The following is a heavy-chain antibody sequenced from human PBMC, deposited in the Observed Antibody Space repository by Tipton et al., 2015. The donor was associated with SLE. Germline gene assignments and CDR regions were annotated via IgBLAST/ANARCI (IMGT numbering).Heavy chain of an antibody. CDR1: GFTFSSYS. Sequence: SLRLSCAASGFTFSSYSMNWVRQAPGKGLEWVSYISSSSTIYYADSVKGRFTISRDNSKNTLYLQMNSLRAEDTAVYYCARGKGGWYYFDYWGQGTLVTVSS. D-gene: IGHD6-19*01. J-gene: IGHJ4*02. CDR2: ISSSSTI. CDR3: ARGKGGWYYFDY. V-gene: IGHV3-48*01.